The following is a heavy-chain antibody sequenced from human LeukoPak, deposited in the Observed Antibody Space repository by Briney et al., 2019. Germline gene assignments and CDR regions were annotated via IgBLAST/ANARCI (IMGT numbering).Heavy chain of an antibody. Sequence: GGALRLSCAGSGFTFSNYVMSWVRQAPGKGLEGVSGISGSGGRAYHADSVKGRFTISRDNSKNTVYLQMNSLRAEDTAVYYCAKEWYLLQNLDYWGQGTLVTVSS. CDR3: AKEWYLLQNLDY. J-gene: IGHJ4*02. CDR2: ISGSGGRA. V-gene: IGHV3-23*01. CDR1: GFTFSNYV. D-gene: IGHD1-26*01.